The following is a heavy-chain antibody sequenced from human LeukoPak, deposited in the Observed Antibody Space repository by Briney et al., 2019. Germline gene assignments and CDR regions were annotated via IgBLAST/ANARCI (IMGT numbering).Heavy chain of an antibody. J-gene: IGHJ4*02. V-gene: IGHV3-74*01. Sequence: GGSLRLSCVASGFTISKYWMHWVRQAPGKGLVWVACINSDGGSTNYAESVKGPVTISRDNAKNTLYLQMDSLRAHDTALYYWAREGHQGLFCGTTSCYVYWGQGTLVTVSS. D-gene: IGHD2-2*01. CDR2: INSDGGST. CDR3: AREGHQGLFCGTTSCYVY. CDR1: GFTISKYW.